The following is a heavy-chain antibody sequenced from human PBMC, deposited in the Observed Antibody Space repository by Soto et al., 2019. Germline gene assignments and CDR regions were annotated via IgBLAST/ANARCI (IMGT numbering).Heavy chain of an antibody. D-gene: IGHD6-6*01. Sequence: GGSLRLSCAASGFTFSSYAMSWVRQAPGKGLEWVSAISGSGGSTYYADSVKGRFTISRDNSKNTLYLQMNSLRAEDTAVYYCAKTSPASIAARGGFDYWGQGTLVTVSS. J-gene: IGHJ4*02. CDR3: AKTSPASIAARGGFDY. V-gene: IGHV3-23*01. CDR1: GFTFSSYA. CDR2: ISGSGGST.